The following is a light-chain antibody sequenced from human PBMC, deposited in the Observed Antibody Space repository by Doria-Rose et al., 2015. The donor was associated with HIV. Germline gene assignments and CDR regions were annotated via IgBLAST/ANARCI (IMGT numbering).Light chain of an antibody. CDR2: DGS. Sequence: QSPGTLSLSPGERATLSCRASQSFSSTYLAWYQQKPGQAPSLLIYDGSTRATGIPDRFSASGSGTDFTLTVNGLEPEDFALYYCHQYGTSWTFGQGTKVEI. CDR1: QSFSSTY. V-gene: IGKV3-20*01. J-gene: IGKJ1*01. CDR3: HQYGTSWT.